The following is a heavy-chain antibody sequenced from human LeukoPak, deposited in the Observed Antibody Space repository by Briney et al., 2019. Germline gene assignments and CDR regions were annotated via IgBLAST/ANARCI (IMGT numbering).Heavy chain of an antibody. D-gene: IGHD3-10*01. Sequence: SETLSLTCAVYGGSFSDYYWSWIRQPPGKGLEWIGEINQSGSTHYKPSLKSRVTISVDTSKNQFSLKLSSVTAADTAVYCCARAPGTRVAYWGQGTLVTVSS. J-gene: IGHJ4*02. CDR1: GGSFSDYY. V-gene: IGHV4-34*01. CDR3: ARAPGTRVAY. CDR2: INQSGST.